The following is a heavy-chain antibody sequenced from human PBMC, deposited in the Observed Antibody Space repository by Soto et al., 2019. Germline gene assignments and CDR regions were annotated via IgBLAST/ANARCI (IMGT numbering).Heavy chain of an antibody. CDR1: GGSISSSSYY. Sequence: KPSETLSLTCTVSGGSISSSSYYWGWIRQPPGKGLEWIGSIYYSGSTYYNPSLKSRVTISVDTSKNQFSLKLSSVTAADTAVYYCARHPTYSSSWYRTDPAKYNWFDPWGQGTLVTVSS. CDR2: IYYSGST. V-gene: IGHV4-39*01. CDR3: ARHPTYSSSWYRTDPAKYNWFDP. J-gene: IGHJ5*02. D-gene: IGHD6-13*01.